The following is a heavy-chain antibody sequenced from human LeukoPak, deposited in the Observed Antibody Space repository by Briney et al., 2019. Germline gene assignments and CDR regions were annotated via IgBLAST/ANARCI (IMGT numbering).Heavy chain of an antibody. CDR3: ASSNYDFWSGYGRAYYFDY. CDR2: IYYSGST. CDR1: GDSISSGDYY. D-gene: IGHD3-3*01. V-gene: IGHV4-30-4*08. J-gene: IGHJ4*02. Sequence: SQTLSLTCTVSGDSISSGDYYWSWIRQPPGKGLEWIGYIYYSGSTYYNPSLKSRVTISVDTSKNQFSLKLSSVTAADTAVYYCASSNYDFWSGYGRAYYFDYWGQGTLVTVSS.